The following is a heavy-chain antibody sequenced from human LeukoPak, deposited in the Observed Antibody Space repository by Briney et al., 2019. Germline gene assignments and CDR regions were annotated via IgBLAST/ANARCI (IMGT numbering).Heavy chain of an antibody. D-gene: IGHD5-18*01. J-gene: IGHJ4*02. V-gene: IGHV3-53*01. Sequence: GGSLRLSCAASGFTVSSNYMSWVRQAPGKGLEWVSVIYIGSTTYYADSVKGRFTISRDNSKNTLYLQMNSLRAEDTAVYYCASPSVDTAMASWDYWGQGTLVTVSS. CDR3: ASPSVDTAMASWDY. CDR1: GFTVSSNY. CDR2: IYIGSTT.